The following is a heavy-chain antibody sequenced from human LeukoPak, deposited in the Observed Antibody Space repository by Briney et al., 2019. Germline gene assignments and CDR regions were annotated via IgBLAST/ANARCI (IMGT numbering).Heavy chain of an antibody. CDR1: GFTFSSYA. J-gene: IGHJ4*02. V-gene: IGHV3-30*04. D-gene: IGHD3-10*01. Sequence: GGSLRLSCAASGFTFSSYAMHWVRQAPGKGLEWVAVISYDGSNKYYAASVKGRFTISRDNSKNTLYLQMNSLRAEDTAVYYCARSRRITLYYFDYWGQGTLVTVSS. CDR3: ARSRRITLYYFDY. CDR2: ISYDGSNK.